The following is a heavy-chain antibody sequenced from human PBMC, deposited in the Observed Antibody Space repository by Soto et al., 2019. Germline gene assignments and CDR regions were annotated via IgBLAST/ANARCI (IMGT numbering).Heavy chain of an antibody. Sequence: GGSLRLSCAASGFTFSDYYMSWIRQAPGKGLEWVSYIGSSGSTIYYADSVKGRFTISRDNAKNSLYLQMNSLRAEDTAVYYCARGPKLQWWGAFDIWGQGTMVTVSS. CDR3: ARGPKLQWWGAFDI. D-gene: IGHD2-15*01. V-gene: IGHV3-11*01. CDR2: IGSSGSTI. CDR1: GFTFSDYY. J-gene: IGHJ3*02.